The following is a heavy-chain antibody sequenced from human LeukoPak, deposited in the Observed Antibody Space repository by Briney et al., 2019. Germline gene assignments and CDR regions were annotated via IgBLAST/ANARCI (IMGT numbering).Heavy chain of an antibody. CDR2: ISWNSGSI. J-gene: IGHJ6*03. Sequence: GRSLRLSCAASGFTFDDYAMHWVRQAPGKGLEWVSGISWNSGSIGYADSVKGRFTISRDNSKNTLYLQMNSLRAEDTAVYYCTKMMGQRLYDYCMDVWGKGTTVTVSS. CDR1: GFTFDDYA. CDR3: TKMMGQRLYDYCMDV. D-gene: IGHD3-16*01. V-gene: IGHV3-9*01.